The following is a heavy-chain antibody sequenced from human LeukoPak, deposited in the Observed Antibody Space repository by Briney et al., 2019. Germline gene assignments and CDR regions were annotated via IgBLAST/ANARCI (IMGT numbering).Heavy chain of an antibody. J-gene: IGHJ4*02. D-gene: IGHD3-3*01. CDR3: ARLWSGYYGDY. CDR1: GFTVSSNY. CDR2: IYSGGST. Sequence: GGSLRLSCAASGFTVSSNYMSWVRQAPGKGLEWVSVIYSGGSTYYADSVKGRFTISRDNSKDTLYLQMNSLRAEDTAVYYCARLWSGYYGDYWGQGTLVTVSS. V-gene: IGHV3-53*01.